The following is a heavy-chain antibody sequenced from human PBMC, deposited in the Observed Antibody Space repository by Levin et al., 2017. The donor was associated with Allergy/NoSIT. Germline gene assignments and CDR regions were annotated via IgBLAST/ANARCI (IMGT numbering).Heavy chain of an antibody. CDR2: IYVSADST. Sequence: HPGESLKISCATSGFTFSSYAMSWVRQAPGEGLEWVSAIYVSADSTYYSDSVKGRFTISSDSSKKTLYLHMNSLRAEDTAVYYCARSSRGYGTFDSWGQGTLVTVSS. CDR1: GFTFSSYA. CDR3: ARSSRGYGTFDS. D-gene: IGHD5-12*01. J-gene: IGHJ4*02. V-gene: IGHV3-23*01.